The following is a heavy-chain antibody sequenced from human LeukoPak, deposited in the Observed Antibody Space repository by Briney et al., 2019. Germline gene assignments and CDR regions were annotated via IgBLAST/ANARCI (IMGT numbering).Heavy chain of an antibody. J-gene: IGHJ5*02. CDR2: IYHSGST. CDR3: ARDRRYSSSWINWFDP. D-gene: IGHD6-13*01. V-gene: IGHV4-59*01. CDR1: GGSISSYY. Sequence: SETLSLTCTVSGGSISSYYWSWIRQPPGEGLEWIGYIYHSGSTNYNPSLKSRVTISVDTSKNQFSLKLSSVTAADTAVYYCARDRRYSSSWINWFDPWGQGTLVTVSS.